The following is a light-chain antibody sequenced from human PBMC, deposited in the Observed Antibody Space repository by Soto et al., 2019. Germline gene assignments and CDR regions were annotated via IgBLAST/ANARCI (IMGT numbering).Light chain of an antibody. CDR2: AAS. Sequence: DIQLTQSPSFLSASVGDRVTITCRASQGISSYLAWYQQKPGKAPNLLIYAASTLQSRVPSRLXXSGSGTEFTLTISSLQPEDFATYYCQQLNSYPPSFTFGPGTKVDIK. CDR1: QGISSY. V-gene: IGKV1-9*01. J-gene: IGKJ3*01. CDR3: QQLNSYPPSFT.